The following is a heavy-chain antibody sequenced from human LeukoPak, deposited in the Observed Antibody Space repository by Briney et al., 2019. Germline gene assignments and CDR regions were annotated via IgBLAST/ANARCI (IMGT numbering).Heavy chain of an antibody. D-gene: IGHD1-26*01. CDR1: GGSISSYY. CDR2: IYYSGST. V-gene: IGHV4-59*01. J-gene: IGHJ3*02. CDR3: ARDGASGSPWNGAFDI. Sequence: PSETLSLTCTVSGGSISSYYWSWIRQPPGKGLEWIGYIYYSGSTNYNPSLKSRVTISVDTSKNQFSLKLSSVTAADTAAYYCARDGASGSPWNGAFDIWGQGTMVTVSS.